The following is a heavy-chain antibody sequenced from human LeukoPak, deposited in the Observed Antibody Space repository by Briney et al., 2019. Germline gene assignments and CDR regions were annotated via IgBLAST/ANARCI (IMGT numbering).Heavy chain of an antibody. CDR1: GGSISSSSYC. V-gene: IGHV4-39*01. CDR2: IYYSGTS. J-gene: IGHJ4*02. D-gene: IGHD3-22*01. CDR3: ARQEYYYDNRGFTFDY. Sequence: SETLSLTCTVSGGSISSSSYCWGWIRQPPGKGLEWIGSIYYSGTSYYNPSLKSRVTISVDTSKNQFSLRLTSVTAANTAVYYCARQEYYYDNRGFTFDYWGQGTLVTVSS.